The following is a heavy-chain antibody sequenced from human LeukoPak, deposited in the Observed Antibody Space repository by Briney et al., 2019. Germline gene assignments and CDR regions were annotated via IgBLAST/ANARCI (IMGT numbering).Heavy chain of an antibody. CDR3: ARDSAMVGGDFDY. D-gene: IGHD2-15*01. CDR1: GFTFSSYW. Sequence: HPGGSLRLSCAASGFTFSSYWMSWVRQAPGKWLEWVANIKQDGSEKYYVDSVKGRFTISRDNAKNSLYLQMNSLRAEDTAVYYCARDSAMVGGDFDYWGQGTLVTVSS. V-gene: IGHV3-7*01. J-gene: IGHJ4*02. CDR2: IKQDGSEK.